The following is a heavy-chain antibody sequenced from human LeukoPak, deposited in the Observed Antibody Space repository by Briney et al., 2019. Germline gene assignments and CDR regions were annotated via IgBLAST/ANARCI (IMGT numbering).Heavy chain of an antibody. CDR3: ARQRKWISGSYYFDY. CDR1: GGSISSSSYY. CDR2: IYYSGST. Sequence: SETLSLTCTVSGGSISSSSYYWGWIRQPPGKGLEWIGSIYYSGSTYYNRSLKSRVTISVDTSKNQFSLKLSSVTAADTAVYYCARQRKWISGSYYFDYWGQGTLVTVSS. D-gene: IGHD1-26*01. V-gene: IGHV4-39*01. J-gene: IGHJ4*02.